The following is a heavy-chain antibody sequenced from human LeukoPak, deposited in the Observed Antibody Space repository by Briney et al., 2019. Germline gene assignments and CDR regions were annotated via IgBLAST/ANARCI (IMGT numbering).Heavy chain of an antibody. CDR2: ISYDGSNK. D-gene: IGHD6-13*01. Sequence: GRSLRLSCAASGFTFSNYGMHWVRQAPGKGLEWVSFISYDGSNKYYADSVKGRFTISRDNSKYTLYLQMISLRTEDTAVYYCAKDPRRYSRTGGYFDYWGQGTLVTVSS. J-gene: IGHJ4*02. V-gene: IGHV3-30*18. CDR3: AKDPRRYSRTGGYFDY. CDR1: GFTFSNYG.